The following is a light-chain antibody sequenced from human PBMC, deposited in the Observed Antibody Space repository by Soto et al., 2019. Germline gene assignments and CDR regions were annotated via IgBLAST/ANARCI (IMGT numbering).Light chain of an antibody. J-gene: IGLJ1*01. CDR3: SSFSVDSPR. CDR1: TMDIGGYDY. Sequence: QSALTPPASVSRSPGQSITISRAGTTMDIGGYDYVSWYQHHPGKAPNLIIYDVTRRPSGVSPRFSGSKSGNTAFLTISGLQPEDEADYYCSSFSVDSPRFATGTKVTVL. CDR2: DVT. V-gene: IGLV2-14*01.